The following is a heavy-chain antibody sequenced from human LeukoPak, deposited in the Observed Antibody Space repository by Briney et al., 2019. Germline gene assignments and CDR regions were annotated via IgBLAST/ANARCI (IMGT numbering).Heavy chain of an antibody. Sequence: SETLSLTCAVYGGSFSGYYWSWIRQPPGKGLEWIGEINHSGSTNYNPSLKRRVTLSVDTYKTQSSLKLRSVTAADTAVYSCARGSAAILRYFQHWGQGTLVTVPS. D-gene: IGHD2-2*02. CDR1: GGSFSGYY. CDR3: ARGSAAILRYFQH. J-gene: IGHJ1*01. V-gene: IGHV4-34*01. CDR2: INHSGST.